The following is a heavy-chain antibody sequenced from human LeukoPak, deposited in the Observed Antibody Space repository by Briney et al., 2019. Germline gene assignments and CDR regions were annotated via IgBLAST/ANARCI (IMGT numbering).Heavy chain of an antibody. Sequence: GGSLRLSCAASGFTFSSYAMHWVRQAPGKGLEWVAVISYDGSNKYYADSVKGRFTISRDNSKNTLYLQMNSLRAEDTAVYYCTRAQTRTLGYFDYWGQGTLVTVSS. CDR1: GFTFSSYA. J-gene: IGHJ4*02. D-gene: IGHD2-2*01. V-gene: IGHV3-30*04. CDR3: TRAQTRTLGYFDY. CDR2: ISYDGSNK.